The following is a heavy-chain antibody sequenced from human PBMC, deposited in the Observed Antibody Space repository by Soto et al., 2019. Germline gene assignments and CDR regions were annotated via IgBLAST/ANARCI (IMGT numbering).Heavy chain of an antibody. V-gene: IGHV3-30-3*01. J-gene: IGHJ6*02. CDR3: VRDILPWFGELLDYYYYGMDV. Sequence: QVQLVESGGGVVQPGRSLRLSCAASGFTFSSYAMHWVRQAPGKGLEWVAVISYDGSNKYYADSVKGRFTISRDNSKNTLYLQMNSLRAEDTAVYYCVRDILPWFGELLDYYYYGMDVWGQGTTVTVSS. CDR2: ISYDGSNK. CDR1: GFTFSSYA. D-gene: IGHD3-10*01.